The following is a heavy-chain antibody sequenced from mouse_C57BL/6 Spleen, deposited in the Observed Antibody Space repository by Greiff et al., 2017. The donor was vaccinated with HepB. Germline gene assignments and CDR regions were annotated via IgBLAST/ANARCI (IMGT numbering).Heavy chain of an antibody. CDR1: GYTFTSYG. Sequence: QVQLKQSGAELARPGASVKLSCKASGYTFTSYGISWVKQRTGQGLEWIGEIYPRSGNTYYNEKFKGKATLTADKSSSTAYMELRSLTSEDSAVYFCARMGYYGSSYDAYWGQGTLVTVSA. J-gene: IGHJ3*01. CDR2: IYPRSGNT. CDR3: ARMGYYGSSYDAY. D-gene: IGHD1-1*01. V-gene: IGHV1-81*01.